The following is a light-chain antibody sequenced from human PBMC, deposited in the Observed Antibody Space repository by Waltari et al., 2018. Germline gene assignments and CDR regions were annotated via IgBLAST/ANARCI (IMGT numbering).Light chain of an antibody. CDR1: QSVSSN. CDR2: EAS. Sequence: EIVLTQSPATLSLSPGERATLSCRASQSVSSNLAWYQQKPGQAPRLLIYEASKRATASPARFRGSGSGTDFTLTVSRLEPDDFAVYYCQRYGSSPLFTFGPGTKVEIK. CDR3: QRYGSSPLFT. J-gene: IGKJ3*01. V-gene: IGKV3-11*01.